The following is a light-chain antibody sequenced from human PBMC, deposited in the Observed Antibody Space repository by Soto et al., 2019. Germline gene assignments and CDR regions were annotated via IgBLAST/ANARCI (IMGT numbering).Light chain of an antibody. CDR2: GAS. Sequence: EIVMTQSPATLSVSPGGRATLSCRASQSISDTLAWYQQKPGQAPRLLIHGASTRATGIPARFSGSGSGTEFTLTISSLQSEDFAVYYCQQYNNWRTFGQGTKVDI. CDR3: QQYNNWRT. CDR1: QSISDT. V-gene: IGKV3-15*01. J-gene: IGKJ1*01.